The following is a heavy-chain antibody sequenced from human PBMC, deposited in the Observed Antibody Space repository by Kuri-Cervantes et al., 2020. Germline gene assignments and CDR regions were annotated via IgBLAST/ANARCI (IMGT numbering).Heavy chain of an antibody. CDR3: ARAGSRSTYFMDV. J-gene: IGHJ6*03. V-gene: IGHV3-23*01. CDR1: GFTFSSYG. CDR2: ISGGSVGRT. Sequence: GESLKISCEGSGFTFSSYGMTWVRQAPGKGLEWVSSISGGSVGRTYCADSVRGRFTISRDNAKNTLYLQMNSLRAEDTAVYYCARAGSRSTYFMDVWDTGTTVTVSS. D-gene: IGHD3-10*01.